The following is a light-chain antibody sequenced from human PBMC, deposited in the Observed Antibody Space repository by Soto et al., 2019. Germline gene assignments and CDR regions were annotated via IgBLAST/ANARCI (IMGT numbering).Light chain of an antibody. Sequence: DIQMTQSPSSLSASVGDRVTITCRASQGIRNYLAWYQQKPGKVPKLLIYAASTLQSGVPSRFSGSGSGTDLTLTISSLQPEDVATYYCQKYNSAPWTFGQGTKVEIK. CDR2: AAS. V-gene: IGKV1-27*01. CDR3: QKYNSAPWT. J-gene: IGKJ1*01. CDR1: QGIRNY.